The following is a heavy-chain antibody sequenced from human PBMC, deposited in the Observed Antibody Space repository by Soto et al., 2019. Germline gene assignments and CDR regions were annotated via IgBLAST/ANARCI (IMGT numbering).Heavy chain of an antibody. D-gene: IGHD4-17*01. V-gene: IGHV3-9*01. Sequence: PWGSLRLSCAASGFTISDYAMTWVRQAPGKGLEWVSVIGWNSGSIGYADSVKGRFTISRDNAKNSLYLQMNSLRAEDTALYYCAKDTSTDAPPNAFDIWGQGTMVTVSS. CDR3: AKDTSTDAPPNAFDI. J-gene: IGHJ3*02. CDR2: IGWNSGSI. CDR1: GFTISDYA.